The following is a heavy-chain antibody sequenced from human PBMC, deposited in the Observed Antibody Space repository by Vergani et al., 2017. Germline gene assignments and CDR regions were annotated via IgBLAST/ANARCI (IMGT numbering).Heavy chain of an antibody. J-gene: IGHJ6*02. V-gene: IGHV4-59*08. CDR2: IYYSGST. CDR1: GGSISSYY. CDR3: ARGNSAYPSSGMDV. Sequence: QVQLQESGPGLVKPSETLSLTCTVSGGSISSYYWSWIRQPPGKGLEWIGNIYYSGSTNYNPSLKSRVTISVDTSKNQFSLKLSSVTATDTAVYYCARGNSAYPSSGMDVWGQGTTVIVSS. D-gene: IGHD1/OR15-1a*01.